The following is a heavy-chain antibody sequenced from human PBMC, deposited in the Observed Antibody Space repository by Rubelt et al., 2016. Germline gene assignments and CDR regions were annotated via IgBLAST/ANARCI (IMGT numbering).Heavy chain of an antibody. D-gene: IGHD2-15*01. Sequence: QLQLQESGPGLVKPSETLSLTCTVSGGSISSSSYYWGWIRQPPGKGLEWIGSIYYSGSTYYNPSLKCRVTRSVDTSKYQFSLKLSSVTAADTAVYYGARAWGYCSGGSCYQGWGQGTLVTVSS. J-gene: IGHJ4*02. CDR2: IYYSGST. CDR1: GGSISSSSYY. V-gene: IGHV4-39*01. CDR3: ARAWGYCSGGSCYQG.